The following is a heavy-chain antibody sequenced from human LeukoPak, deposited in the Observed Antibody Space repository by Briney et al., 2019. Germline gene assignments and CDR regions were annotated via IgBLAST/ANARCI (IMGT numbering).Heavy chain of an antibody. J-gene: IGHJ4*02. CDR2: IYHSGST. CDR1: GYSISSGYY. CDR3: ARLGAYYYDSAGYYYNRYFDY. V-gene: IGHV4-38-2*02. D-gene: IGHD3-22*01. Sequence: SETLSLTCTVSGYSISSGYYWGWIRQPPGKGLEWIGSIYHSGSTYYNPSLKSRVTISVDTSKNQFSLKLSSVTAADTAVYYCARLGAYYYDSAGYYYNRYFDYWGRGALVTVSS.